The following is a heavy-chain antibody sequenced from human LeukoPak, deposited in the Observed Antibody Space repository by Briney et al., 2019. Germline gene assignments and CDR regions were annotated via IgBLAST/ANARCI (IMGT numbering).Heavy chain of an antibody. D-gene: IGHD3-10*01. J-gene: IGHJ4*02. Sequence: PGGSLRLSCAASGLSFSSYWMHWVRQVPGKGLVWVSRINSDGSTTIYADSVKGRFTISRDNAKNTLFLQMNSLRAEDTAVYYCARGRGSGSSDYWGQGTLVTVSS. CDR2: INSDGSTT. CDR3: ARGRGSGSSDY. CDR1: GLSFSSYW. V-gene: IGHV3-74*01.